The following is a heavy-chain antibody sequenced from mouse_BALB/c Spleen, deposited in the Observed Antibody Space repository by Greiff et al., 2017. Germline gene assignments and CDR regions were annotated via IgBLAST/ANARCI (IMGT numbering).Heavy chain of an antibody. D-gene: IGHD1-1*01. CDR2: ISTYYGDA. V-gene: IGHV1S137*01. J-gene: IGHJ2*01. CDR1: GYTFTDYA. CDR3: ARGTTVVDY. Sequence: VQLQQSGAELVRPGVSVKISCKGSGYTFTDYAMHWVKQSHAKSLEWIGVISTYYGDASYNQKFKGKATMTVDKSSSTAYMELARLTSEDSAIYYCARGTTVVDYWGQGTTLTVSS.